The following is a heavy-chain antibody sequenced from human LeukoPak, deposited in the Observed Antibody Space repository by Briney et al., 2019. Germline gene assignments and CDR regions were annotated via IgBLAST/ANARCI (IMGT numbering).Heavy chain of an antibody. CDR2: IKQDGTQK. CDR1: GFTFSNYA. J-gene: IGHJ4*02. Sequence: GGSLRLSCAASGFTFSNYAMSWVRQAPGKGLEWVANIKQDGTQKSYVDSVRGRFTISRDNANSSLSLQMDSLRDEDTAVYYCARADRSGTYNFDYWGQGTLVTVSS. V-gene: IGHV3-7*01. D-gene: IGHD1-26*01. CDR3: ARADRSGTYNFDY.